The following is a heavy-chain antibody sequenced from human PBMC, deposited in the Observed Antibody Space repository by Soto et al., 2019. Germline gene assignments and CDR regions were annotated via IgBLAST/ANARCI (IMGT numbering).Heavy chain of an antibody. Sequence: QVQLVQSGAEVKKPGASVKVSCKASGYTFTSYAMHWVRQAPGQRLEWMGWINAGNGNTKYSQKFQGRVTITRDTSASTAYMELSSLRSEDTAVYYCARDTYYYGSGSYGAFDIWGQGTMVTVSS. CDR3: ARDTYYYGSGSYGAFDI. D-gene: IGHD3-10*01. J-gene: IGHJ3*02. CDR2: INAGNGNT. V-gene: IGHV1-3*01. CDR1: GYTFTSYA.